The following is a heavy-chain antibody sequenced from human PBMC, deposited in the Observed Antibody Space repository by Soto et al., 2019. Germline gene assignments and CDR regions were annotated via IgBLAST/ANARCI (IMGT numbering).Heavy chain of an antibody. V-gene: IGHV4-34*01. CDR3: ARSRQARPFDY. CDR1: GGSFSGYY. Sequence: QVQLQQWGAGLLKPSETLSFTCAVYGGSFSGYYWSWIRQPPGKGLEWIGEINHSGSTNYNPSLKSRVTISVDTSKNQFSLKLSSVTAADTAVYYCARSRQARPFDYWGQGTLVTVSS. D-gene: IGHD6-6*01. CDR2: INHSGST. J-gene: IGHJ4*02.